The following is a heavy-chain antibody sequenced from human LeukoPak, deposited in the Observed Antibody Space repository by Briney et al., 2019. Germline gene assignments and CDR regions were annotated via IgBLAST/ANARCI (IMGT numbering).Heavy chain of an antibody. D-gene: IGHD5-12*01. Sequence: QAGGSLRLSCAASGFTFSNYAMSWVRQAPGKGLEWVSAISGSGGSTYYADSVKGRFTISRDNSKNTLYLRMNSLRAEDTALYYCAKDGATHSAYYFDSWGQGTLVTVSS. CDR1: GFTFSNYA. CDR3: AKDGATHSAYYFDS. J-gene: IGHJ4*02. V-gene: IGHV3-23*01. CDR2: ISGSGGST.